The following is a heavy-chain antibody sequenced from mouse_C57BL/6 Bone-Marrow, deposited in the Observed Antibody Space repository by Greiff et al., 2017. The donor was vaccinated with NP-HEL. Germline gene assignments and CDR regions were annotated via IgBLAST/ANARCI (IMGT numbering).Heavy chain of an antibody. CDR3: ARLAYYGYDFGY. CDR2: ISNGGGST. D-gene: IGHD2-9*01. V-gene: IGHV5-12*01. CDR1: GFTFSDYY. J-gene: IGHJ2*01. Sequence: DGRGGEEGGGLVQPGGSLKLSCAASGFTFSDYYMYWVRQTPEKRLEWVAYISNGGGSTYYPDTVKGRFTISRDNAKNTLYLQMSRLKSEDTAMYYCARLAYYGYDFGYWGQGTTLAVSS.